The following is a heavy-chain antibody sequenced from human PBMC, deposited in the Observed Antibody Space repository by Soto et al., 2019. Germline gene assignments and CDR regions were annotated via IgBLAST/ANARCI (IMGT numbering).Heavy chain of an antibody. D-gene: IGHD6-13*01. Sequence: GESLKISCKASGYSFTTYWIGWVRQMPGKGLEWMGIIYPGDSDTKYSPSFQGQVTISADKSISTAYLQWSRLKASDTAMYYCAKSDLLAAAASFDYWGRGTLVTVSS. V-gene: IGHV5-51*01. CDR1: GYSFTTYW. CDR3: AKSDLLAAAASFDY. J-gene: IGHJ4*02. CDR2: IYPGDSDT.